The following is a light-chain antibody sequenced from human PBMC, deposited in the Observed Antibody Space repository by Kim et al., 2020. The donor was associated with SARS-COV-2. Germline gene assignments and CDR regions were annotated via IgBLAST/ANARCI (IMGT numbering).Light chain of an antibody. CDR1: SSDIGSYSY. V-gene: IGLV2-11*01. J-gene: IGLJ2*01. Sequence: QSALTQPRSVSGSPGQSVTISCTGASSDIGSYSYVSWYQQHPGKAPKLIIYDVTRRPSGVPNRFSASKSDNTASLTISGLQAEDEADYYCCSYSGVYGARSSAFGGGTQLTVL. CDR3: CSYSGVYGARSSA. CDR2: DVT.